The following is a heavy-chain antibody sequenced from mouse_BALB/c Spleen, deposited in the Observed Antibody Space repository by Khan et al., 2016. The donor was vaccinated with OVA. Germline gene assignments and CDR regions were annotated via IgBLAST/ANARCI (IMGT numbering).Heavy chain of an antibody. CDR2: INPTSGYT. V-gene: IGHV1-7*01. J-gene: IGHJ2*01. Sequence: QVHVKQSGAELAKPGASVKMSCKASGYTFTTYWMHWGKQRPGQGLEWSGYINPTSGYTDHNEKFKDRATLSADKSSSTAYMQLSSLTSEDSAVYYCTSDRIDYWGQGTTLTVSS. CDR3: TSDRIDY. CDR1: GYTFTTYW.